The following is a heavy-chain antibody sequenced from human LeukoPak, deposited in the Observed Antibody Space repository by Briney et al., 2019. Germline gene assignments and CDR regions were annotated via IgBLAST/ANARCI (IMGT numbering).Heavy chain of an antibody. Sequence: PSETLSFTCAVYGGSFSGYYWSWIRQPPGKGLEWIGEINHSGSTNYNPSLKSRVTISVDTSKNQFSLKLSSVTAADTAVYYCARGQVLYSSNWYSYWGQGTLVTVSS. CDR3: ARGQVLYSSNWYSY. J-gene: IGHJ4*02. CDR2: INHSGST. V-gene: IGHV4-34*01. D-gene: IGHD6-13*01. CDR1: GGSFSGYY.